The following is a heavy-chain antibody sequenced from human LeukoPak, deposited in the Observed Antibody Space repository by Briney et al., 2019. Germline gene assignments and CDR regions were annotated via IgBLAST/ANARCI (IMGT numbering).Heavy chain of an antibody. V-gene: IGHV4-61*08. CDR2: IYYSGNT. CDR1: GGSISSGDYY. D-gene: IGHD2-15*01. J-gene: IGHJ4*02. Sequence: SETLSLTCTISGGSISSGDYYWSWIRQPPGEGLEWIGYIYYSGNTNYNPSLESRVTISVATSKNQFSLKLSSVTAADTAVYYCARHYCSGDNCYYFDYWGQGALVTVSS. CDR3: ARHYCSGDNCYYFDY.